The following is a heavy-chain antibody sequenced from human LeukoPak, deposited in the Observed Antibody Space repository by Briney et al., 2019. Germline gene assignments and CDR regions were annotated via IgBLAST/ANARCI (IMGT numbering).Heavy chain of an antibody. D-gene: IGHD3-10*01. CDR2: ISYEGSNK. Sequence: GGSLRLSCAASGFTFSSYGMHWVRQAPGKGLEWVAVISYEGSNKYYADSVKGRFTISRDNSKNTLYLQMNSLRAEDTAVYYCATASVVRGVISYYYGMDVWGQGTTVTVSS. V-gene: IGHV3-30*03. CDR1: GFTFSSYG. CDR3: ATASVVRGVISYYYGMDV. J-gene: IGHJ6*02.